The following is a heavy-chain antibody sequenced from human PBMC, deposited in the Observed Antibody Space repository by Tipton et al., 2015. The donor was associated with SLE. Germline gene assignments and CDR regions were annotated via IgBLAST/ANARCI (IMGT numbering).Heavy chain of an antibody. J-gene: IGHJ1*01. V-gene: IGHV4-61*09. D-gene: IGHD2-15*01. CDR1: GDSMTDDPYY. CDR3: AREVDV. Sequence: TLSLTCAVSGDSMTDDPYYYNWIRQPAGKGLEWIGQIYTSGNTIYHPSLKSRVTISLDTSKRHFSLNVASVTAADTAVYYCAREVDVWGQGILVTVSS. CDR2: IYTSGNT.